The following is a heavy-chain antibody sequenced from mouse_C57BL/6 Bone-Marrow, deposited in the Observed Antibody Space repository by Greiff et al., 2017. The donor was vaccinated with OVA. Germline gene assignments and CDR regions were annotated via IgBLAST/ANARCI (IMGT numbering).Heavy chain of an antibody. D-gene: IGHD1-1*01. Sequence: QVQLQQPGAELVKPGASVKMSCKASGYTFTSYWITWVKQRPGQGLEWIGEIYPGSGSTNYNEKFKSKATLTVDTSSSTAYMQLSSLTSEDSAVNYYSRIHYYGSSPDYWGQGTALTVTA. V-gene: IGHV1-55*01. CDR2: IYPGSGST. CDR3: SRIHYYGSSPDY. CDR1: GYTFTSYW. J-gene: IGHJ2*01.